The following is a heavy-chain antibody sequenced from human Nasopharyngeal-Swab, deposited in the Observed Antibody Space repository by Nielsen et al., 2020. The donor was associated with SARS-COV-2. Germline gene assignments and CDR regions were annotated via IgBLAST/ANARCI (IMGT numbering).Heavy chain of an antibody. D-gene: IGHD3-10*01. J-gene: IGHJ4*02. CDR3: AKDKEDLRGVGSCDY. CDR1: GFTLRNYD. CDR2: ISGSGGGT. Sequence: GESLKISCVGSGFTLRNYDMGWVRQPPGKGLEWVAHISGSGGGTYYIDSVKGRFTISRDNSKNTLRLHMSSLRAEDTAVYYCAKDKEDLRGVGSCDYWGQGTLVTVSS. V-gene: IGHV3-23*02.